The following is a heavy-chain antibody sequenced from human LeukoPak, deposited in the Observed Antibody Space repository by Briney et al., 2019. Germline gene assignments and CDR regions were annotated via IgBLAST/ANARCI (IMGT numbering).Heavy chain of an antibody. CDR1: GYTFTSYY. Sequence: ASVKVSCKASGYTFTSYYMHWVRQAPGEGLEWMGIINPSGGSTSYAQKFQGRVTMTRDMSTSTVYMELSSLRSEDTAVYYCASLIVGGDYFDYWGQGTLVTVSS. V-gene: IGHV1-46*01. J-gene: IGHJ4*02. D-gene: IGHD1-26*01. CDR2: INPSGGST. CDR3: ASLIVGGDYFDY.